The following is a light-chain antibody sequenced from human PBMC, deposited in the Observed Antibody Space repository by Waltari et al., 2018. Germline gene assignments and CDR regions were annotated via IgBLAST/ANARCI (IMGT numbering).Light chain of an antibody. CDR1: RSDVRSYNY. V-gene: IGLV2-23*02. J-gene: IGLJ1*01. Sequence: QSALTQPASVSGSPGQSITLTRPATRSDVRSYNYVSWYQQYPGKAPKLLIYAVTQRPSGVSDRFSGSKSGNTASLTISGLQAEDEADYYCCSYAGDSLYVFGTGTTVTV. CDR2: AVT. CDR3: CSYAGDSLYV.